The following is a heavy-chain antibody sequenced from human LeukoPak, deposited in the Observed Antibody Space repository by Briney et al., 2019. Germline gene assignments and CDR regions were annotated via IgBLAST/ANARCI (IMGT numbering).Heavy chain of an antibody. Sequence: SETLSLTCSVSGGSIIGSYWTWIRQSPGKGLEWIGYEYNTVDMNYNPSLQSRVTISLDMSKNHVSLRLNSVTAADTAIYYCARSRNYDSSGYNPTHYFDSWGQGALVTVSS. D-gene: IGHD3-22*01. V-gene: IGHV4-59*01. CDR3: ARSRNYDSSGYNPTHYFDS. J-gene: IGHJ4*02. CDR1: GGSIIGSY. CDR2: EYNTVDM.